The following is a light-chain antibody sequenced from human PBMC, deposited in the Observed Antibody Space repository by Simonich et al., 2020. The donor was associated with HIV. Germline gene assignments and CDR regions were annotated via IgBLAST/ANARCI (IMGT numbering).Light chain of an antibody. CDR1: QRISSW. J-gene: IGKJ1*01. CDR2: KAS. Sequence: DIQMTQSPSTLSASVGDRVTITCRASQRISSWLAWYQQKPGKSPKLLIYKASSLESGVPSRFSGSGSGKEFTLTISSLQPDDFATYYCQQYNSYSTFGQGTKVEIK. V-gene: IGKV1-5*03. CDR3: QQYNSYST.